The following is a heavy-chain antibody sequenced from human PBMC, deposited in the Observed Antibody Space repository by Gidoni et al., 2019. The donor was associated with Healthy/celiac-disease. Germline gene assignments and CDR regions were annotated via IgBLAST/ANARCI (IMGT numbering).Heavy chain of an antibody. CDR3: ALGGCSGGSCYEDYYYYGMDV. CDR2: MNPNSGNT. D-gene: IGHD2-15*01. Sequence: QVQLVQSGAEVKKPGASVKVSCKASGYTFTSYDIHWVRQATGQGLEWMGWMNPNSGNTGYAQKFQGRVTMTRNTSISTAYMELSSLRSEDTAVYYCALGGCSGGSCYEDYYYYGMDVWGQGTTVTVSS. J-gene: IGHJ6*02. CDR1: GYTFTSYD. V-gene: IGHV1-8*01.